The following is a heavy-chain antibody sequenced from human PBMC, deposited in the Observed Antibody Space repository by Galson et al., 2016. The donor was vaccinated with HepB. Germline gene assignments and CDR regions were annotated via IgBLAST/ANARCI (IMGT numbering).Heavy chain of an antibody. CDR3: ASHCGGDCYNNLADALDI. V-gene: IGHV3-23*01. D-gene: IGHD2-21*01. CDR1: GFTFSSYA. J-gene: IGHJ3*02. CDR2: ISGSGGST. Sequence: SLRLSCAASGFTFSSYAMSWVRQAPGKGLEWVSTISGSGGSTYYADSVKGRFTISRDNSKTTLYLQMNSLRAEDTAVYFCASHCGGDCYNNLADALDIWGRETTVTVSS.